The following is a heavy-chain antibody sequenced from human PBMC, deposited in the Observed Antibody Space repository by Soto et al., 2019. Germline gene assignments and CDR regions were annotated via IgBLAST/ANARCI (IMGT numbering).Heavy chain of an antibody. V-gene: IGHV3-7*01. CDR1: GFTFSTYW. CDR3: ARDNYYGSASYYNY. J-gene: IGHJ4*02. CDR2: IKQDGIEK. Sequence: GGSLRLSCAASGFTFSTYWMSWVRQAPGKGLEWVANIKQDGIEKYYVDSVKGRFTISRDNAKNSLYLQMNSLRAEDTAVYYCARDNYYGSASYYNYWGQGALVTVSS. D-gene: IGHD3-10*01.